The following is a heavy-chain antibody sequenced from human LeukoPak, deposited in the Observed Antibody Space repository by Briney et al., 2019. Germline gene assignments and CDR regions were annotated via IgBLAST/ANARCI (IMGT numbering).Heavy chain of an antibody. V-gene: IGHV4-39*07. J-gene: IGHJ5*02. CDR2: IFYTGST. CDR1: GGSINRSSFY. Sequence: SETLPLTCTVSGGSINRSSFYWGWFRQSPGKGLEFIGSIFYTGSTFYNPSLKSRVTMSVDTSKNQFSLKLSSVTAADTAVYYCARGVEWFDPWGQGTLVTVSS. CDR3: ARGVEWFDP.